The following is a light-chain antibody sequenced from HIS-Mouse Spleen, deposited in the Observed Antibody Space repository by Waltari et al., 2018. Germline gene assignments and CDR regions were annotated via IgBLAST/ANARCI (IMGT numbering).Light chain of an antibody. Sequence: QSALTQPRSVSGSPGQSVTISCTGTSSDVGGYNYVPWYQQHPGKAPKRMMYDVSNRPSGVPDRFSGSKSGNTASLTIYGLQAEDEAAYYCCSYAGSYTGVVLGGGTKLTVL. J-gene: IGLJ2*01. CDR3: CSYAGSYTGVV. V-gene: IGLV2-11*01. CDR2: DVS. CDR1: SSDVGGYNY.